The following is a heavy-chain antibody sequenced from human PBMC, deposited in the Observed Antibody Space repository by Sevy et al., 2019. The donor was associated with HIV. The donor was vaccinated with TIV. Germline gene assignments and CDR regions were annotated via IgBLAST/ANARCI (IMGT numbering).Heavy chain of an antibody. J-gene: IGHJ6*02. CDR1: GFTFSSYS. V-gene: IGHV3-48*01. D-gene: IGHD6-19*01. CDR2: ISSSSSTI. Sequence: GGSLRLSCAASGFTFSSYSMNWVRQAPGKGLEWVSYISSSSSTIYYADSVKGRFTISRDNAKNSLYLQMNSLRAEDTAVYYCAREGDSGWYYYYGMDVWVQGTTVTVSS. CDR3: AREGDSGWYYYYGMDV.